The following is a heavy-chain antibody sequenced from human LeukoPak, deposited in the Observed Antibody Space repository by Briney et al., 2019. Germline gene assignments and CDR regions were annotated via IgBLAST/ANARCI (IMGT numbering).Heavy chain of an antibody. CDR2: ISSSSSYI. V-gene: IGHV3-21*01. Sequence: GGSLRLSCAASGFTFSSYSMNWVRQAPGKGLEWVSSISSSSSYIYYADSVKGRFTISRDNAKNSLYLQMNSPRAEDTAVYYCARGGLYYYDSSGYYYFDYWGQGTLVTVSS. CDR1: GFTFSSYS. J-gene: IGHJ4*02. CDR3: ARGGLYYYDSSGYYYFDY. D-gene: IGHD3-22*01.